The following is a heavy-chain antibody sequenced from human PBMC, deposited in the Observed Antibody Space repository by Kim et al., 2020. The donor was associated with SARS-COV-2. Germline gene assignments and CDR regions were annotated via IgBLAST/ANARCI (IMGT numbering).Heavy chain of an antibody. CDR2: TYSNYKWYN. CDR3: ARAPRTAAGTHDY. Sequence: SQTLSLTCAISGYSVSNSGSSWNWIRQSPSRGLEWLGRTYSNYKWYNDYAVSVKSRITINADTSKNQFSLHLNSVTPEDTAVYYCARAPRTAAGTHDYWG. D-gene: IGHD6-13*01. J-gene: IGHJ4*01. V-gene: IGHV6-1*01. CDR1: GYSVSNSGSS.